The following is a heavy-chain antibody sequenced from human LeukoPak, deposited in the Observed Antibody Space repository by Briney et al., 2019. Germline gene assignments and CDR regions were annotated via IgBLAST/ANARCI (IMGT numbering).Heavy chain of an antibody. J-gene: IGHJ4*02. CDR3: ARVFGSSDSRGYYPIDY. CDR1: GYDFTKYA. V-gene: IGHV1-2*02. Sequence: ASVKVSCKASGYDFTKYAVHWVRQAPGQGLEWMGWINPNSGGTNYAQKFQGRVTMTRDTSISTAYMELSRLRSDDTAVYYCARVFGSSDSRGYYPIDYWGQGTLVTVSS. D-gene: IGHD3-22*01. CDR2: INPNSGGT.